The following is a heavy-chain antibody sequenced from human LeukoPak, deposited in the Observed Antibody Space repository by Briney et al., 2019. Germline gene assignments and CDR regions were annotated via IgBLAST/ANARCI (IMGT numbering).Heavy chain of an antibody. Sequence: PSQTLSLTCTVSGGSIRSYYWSWIRQPPGKGLEWSGYISYRGSTNYNPALKSRVTMSVNTSKNQFSLKLTSVTAADTAVYYCARYSGSYLSPFDYWGQGTLVTVSS. CDR3: ARYSGSYLSPFDY. J-gene: IGHJ4*02. CDR2: ISYRGST. V-gene: IGHV4-59*08. D-gene: IGHD1-26*01. CDR1: GGSIRSYY.